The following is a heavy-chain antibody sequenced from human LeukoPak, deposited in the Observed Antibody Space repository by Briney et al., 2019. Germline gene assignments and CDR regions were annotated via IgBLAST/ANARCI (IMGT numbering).Heavy chain of an antibody. CDR3: ARDRRYGSGSGDFDY. Sequence: GGSLRLSCAASGLTFSSYWMSWVRQAPGKGLEWVANIKQDGSEKYYVDSVKGRFTISRDNAENSLYLQMNSLRAEDTAVYYCARDRRYGSGSGDFDYWGQGTLVTVSS. CDR1: GLTFSSYW. V-gene: IGHV3-7*03. J-gene: IGHJ4*02. CDR2: IKQDGSEK. D-gene: IGHD3-10*01.